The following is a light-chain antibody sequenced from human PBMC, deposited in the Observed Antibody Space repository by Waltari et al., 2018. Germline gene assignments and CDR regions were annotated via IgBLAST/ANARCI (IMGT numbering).Light chain of an antibody. Sequence: QSALTQPRSVSGSPGQSVTISCTGTSSDVGGYNYVSWYQQHPGKAPKLMIYDVSKRPSGVPDRFSGSKSGNTVSLTISGLQAEDEADYYCCSYAGSYPYVVFGGGTKLTVL. J-gene: IGLJ2*01. CDR3: CSYAGSYPYVV. CDR1: SSDVGGYNY. CDR2: DVS. V-gene: IGLV2-11*01.